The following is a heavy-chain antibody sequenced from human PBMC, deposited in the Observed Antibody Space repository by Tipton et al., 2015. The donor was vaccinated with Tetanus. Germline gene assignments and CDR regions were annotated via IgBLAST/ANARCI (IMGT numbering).Heavy chain of an antibody. CDR3: AGVTAQRTELYFDH. V-gene: IGHV4-59*01. J-gene: IGHJ4*02. CDR1: GGSINNYY. CDR2: IYYAGDT. Sequence: TLSLTCTVSGGSINNYYWNWIRQSPGKGLEWLGNIYYAGDTDYNPSLKSRVTISMDRSKNQISLQLTSVTAADTAVYFCAGVTAQRTELYFDHWGQGTLVTVSS. D-gene: IGHD6-13*01.